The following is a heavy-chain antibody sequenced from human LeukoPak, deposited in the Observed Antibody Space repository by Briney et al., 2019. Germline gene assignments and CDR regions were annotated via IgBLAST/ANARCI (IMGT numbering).Heavy chain of an antibody. J-gene: IGHJ4*02. CDR1: GFTFSSYA. V-gene: IGHV3-23*01. D-gene: IGHD5-12*01. CDR3: AKDGAWLRFDD. CDR2: ISGSGGYT. Sequence: GGSLRLSCAASGFTFSSYAMSWVRQAPGKGLEWVSGISGSGGYTYYADSVRGRFSISRDDLKNTLYLQMENLRAEDTAVYYCAKDGAWLRFDDWGQGILVTVSS.